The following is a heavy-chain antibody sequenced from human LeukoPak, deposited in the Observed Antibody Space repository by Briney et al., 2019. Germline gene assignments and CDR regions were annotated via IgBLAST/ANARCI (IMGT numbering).Heavy chain of an antibody. D-gene: IGHD2-2*01. CDR3: ATLNLPALKGAFEY. V-gene: IGHV3-48*01. J-gene: IGHJ4*02. Sequence: GGALRLSFSAPGFTFSAHKMIWVRQAPGEGLEWVLYISGSSSAIYYADSVQGRFTISRDNAKNSLSLQMSSLRVEDAAVYFCATLNLPALKGAFEYWGQGTLVTVSS. CDR2: ISGSSSAI. CDR1: GFTFSAHK.